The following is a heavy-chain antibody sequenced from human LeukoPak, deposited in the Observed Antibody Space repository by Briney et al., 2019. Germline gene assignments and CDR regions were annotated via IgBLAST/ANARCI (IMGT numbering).Heavy chain of an antibody. CDR2: INHSGST. J-gene: IGHJ6*03. CDR1: GGSFSGYY. Sequence: SETLSLTCAVYGGSFSGYYWSWIRQPPGKGLEWIGEINHSGSTNYNPSLKSRVTISVDTSKNQFSLKLSSVTAADTAVYYCARGVAVAGTFYYYYYMDVWGKGTTVTVSS. V-gene: IGHV4-34*01. D-gene: IGHD6-19*01. CDR3: ARGVAVAGTFYYYYYMDV.